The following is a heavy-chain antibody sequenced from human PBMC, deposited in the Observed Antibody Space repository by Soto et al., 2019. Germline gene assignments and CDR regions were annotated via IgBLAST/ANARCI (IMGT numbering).Heavy chain of an antibody. CDR2: INPSGGST. Sequence: ASVKVSCKASGYTFTSYYMDWVRQAPGQGLQWMGIINPSGGSTSYAQKFQGRVTMTRDTSTSTVYMELSSLRSEGTAVYYCARDQEYSSSHGDYFDYWGQGTLATVST. CDR1: GYTFTSYY. V-gene: IGHV1-46*01. J-gene: IGHJ4*02. D-gene: IGHD6-6*01. CDR3: ARDQEYSSSHGDYFDY.